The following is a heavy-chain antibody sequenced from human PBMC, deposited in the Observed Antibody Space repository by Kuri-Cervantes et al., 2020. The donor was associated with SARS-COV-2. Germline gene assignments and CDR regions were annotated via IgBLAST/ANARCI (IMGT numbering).Heavy chain of an antibody. Sequence: GSLRLSCTVSGGSISSSSYYWGWIRQPPGKGLEWIGEINHSGSTNYNPSLKSRVTISVDTSKNQFSLKLSSVTAADTAVYYCARGGSSAAGLVLWAFDIWGQGTMVTVSS. D-gene: IGHD6-13*01. J-gene: IGHJ3*02. V-gene: IGHV4-39*07. CDR2: INHSGST. CDR3: ARGGSSAAGLVLWAFDI. CDR1: GGSISSSSYY.